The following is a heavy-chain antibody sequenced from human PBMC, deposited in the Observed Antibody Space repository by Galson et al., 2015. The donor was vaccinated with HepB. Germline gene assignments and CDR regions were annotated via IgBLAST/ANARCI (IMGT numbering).Heavy chain of an antibody. D-gene: IGHD2-2*01. J-gene: IGHJ5*02. CDR1: GFSLSTSGVG. CDR3: AHNSVPRSNTSFRDSYNWFDP. Sequence: PALVKPTQTLTLTCTFSGFSLSTSGVGVGWIRQPPGKALEWLALIYWDDDKRFSPSLKSRLTITKDTSKNHVVLTMTNMDPVDTATYYCAHNSVPRSNTSFRDSYNWFDPWGQGTLVTVSS. V-gene: IGHV2-5*02. CDR2: IYWDDDK.